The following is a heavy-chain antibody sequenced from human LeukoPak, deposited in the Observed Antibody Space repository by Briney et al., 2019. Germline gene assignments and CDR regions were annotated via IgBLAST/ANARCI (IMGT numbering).Heavy chain of an antibody. D-gene: IGHD3-9*01. CDR2: ISWDGGST. J-gene: IGHJ4*02. Sequence: GGSLRLSCAASGFTFDDYAMHWVRQAPGKGLEWVSLISWDGGSTYYANSVKGRFTISRDNSKNSLYLQMNSLRAEDTALYYCAKADDILTGYYLGYWGQGTLVTVSS. CDR1: GFTFDDYA. CDR3: AKADDILTGYYLGY. V-gene: IGHV3-43D*03.